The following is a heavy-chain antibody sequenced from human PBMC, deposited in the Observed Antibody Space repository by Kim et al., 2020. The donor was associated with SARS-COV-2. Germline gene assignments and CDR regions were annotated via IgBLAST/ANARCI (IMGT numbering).Heavy chain of an antibody. CDR3: TRGTGNLWFPLADL. CDR1: GYSFNSHA. J-gene: IGHJ5*02. CDR2: INTNTGNP. D-gene: IGHD1-1*01. Sequence: ASVKVSCKTSGYSFNSHAVLWMRQAPGQGLEWMGLINTNTGNPTYAQAFAGRFVFSLDTSVSTAYLQINSLRTDDTAIYYCTRGTGNLWFPLADLWGQGTLVVVSP. V-gene: IGHV7-4-1*02.